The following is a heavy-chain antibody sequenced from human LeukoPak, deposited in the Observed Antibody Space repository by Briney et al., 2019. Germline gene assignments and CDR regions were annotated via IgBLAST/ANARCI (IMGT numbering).Heavy chain of an antibody. Sequence: SETLSLTCTVSGVSISSYYGSWIRQPPGKGLEWIGYIYYSGSTNYRPSLKSRVTISLDTSKNQFSLKLSSVTAADTAVYYCARHDGSSWYYAFDVWGQGTMVTVSS. D-gene: IGHD6-13*01. J-gene: IGHJ3*01. V-gene: IGHV4-59*08. CDR1: GVSISSYY. CDR3: ARHDGSSWYYAFDV. CDR2: IYYSGST.